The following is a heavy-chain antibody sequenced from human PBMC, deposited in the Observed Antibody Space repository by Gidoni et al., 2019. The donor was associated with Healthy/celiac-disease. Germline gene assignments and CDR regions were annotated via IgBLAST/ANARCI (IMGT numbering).Heavy chain of an antibody. J-gene: IGHJ3*02. CDR2: IYYSGST. Sequence: QLQLQESGPGLVKPSETLSLTCTVSGGSISSSRYSWGWLRQPPGKGLEWIGSIYYSGSTYYNPSLKSRVTISVDTSKNQFSLKLISVTAADTAVYYCARTRRYYDSSGYFGAGAFDIWGQGTMVTVSS. CDR1: GGSISSSRYS. V-gene: IGHV4-39*01. CDR3: ARTRRYYDSSGYFGAGAFDI. D-gene: IGHD3-22*01.